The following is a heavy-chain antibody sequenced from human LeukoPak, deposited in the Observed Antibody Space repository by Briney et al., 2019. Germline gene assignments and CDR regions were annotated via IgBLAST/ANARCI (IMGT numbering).Heavy chain of an antibody. CDR1: GGSISSGGYY. J-gene: IGHJ3*02. Sequence: PSETLSLTCTLSGGSISSGGYYWSWVRQHPGKGLVWIGYIYYSGSTYYNPSVKSRVTISVDTSKSQFSLKLSSVTAADTAVYYCARYYYGSGSYYKLARPPGAFDIWGQGTMVTVSS. CDR2: IYYSGST. D-gene: IGHD3-10*01. V-gene: IGHV4-31*03. CDR3: ARYYYGSGSYYKLARPPGAFDI.